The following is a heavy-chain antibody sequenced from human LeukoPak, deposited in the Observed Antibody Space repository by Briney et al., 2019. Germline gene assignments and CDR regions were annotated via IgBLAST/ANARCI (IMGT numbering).Heavy chain of an antibody. Sequence: SETLSLTCAVSGGSISSGGYSWSWIRQPPGKGLEWIGYIYHSGSTYYNPSLKSRVTISVDRSKNQFSLKLSSVTAADTAVYYCARGGERAAASDYYYGMDVWGQGTTVTVSS. V-gene: IGHV4-30-2*01. CDR3: ARGGERAAASDYYYGMDV. J-gene: IGHJ6*02. CDR2: IYHSGST. D-gene: IGHD6-13*01. CDR1: GGSISSGGYS.